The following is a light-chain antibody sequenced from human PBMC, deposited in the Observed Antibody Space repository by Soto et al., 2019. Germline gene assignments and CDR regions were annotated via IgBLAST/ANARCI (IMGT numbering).Light chain of an antibody. CDR2: NVY. CDR1: RSLVFSDGKTY. J-gene: IGKJ1*01. CDR3: INSIEWQWT. V-gene: IGKV2-30*01. Sequence: TQSPLSLSFTLGQPASISCSSSRSLVFSDGKTYLHWFQQRPVQSPRRIIDNVYNRDSGVQDRFSGSGSGTDFAMEISRVEAEDVGMYYRINSIEWQWTFGHGNKVDIK.